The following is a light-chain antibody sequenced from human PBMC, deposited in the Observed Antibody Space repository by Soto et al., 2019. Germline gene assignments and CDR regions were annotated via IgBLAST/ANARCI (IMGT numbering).Light chain of an antibody. CDR2: RNN. Sequence: QSVLTQPPSASGTPGQRVTISCSGRSSNIGSNTVNWYQQLPGTAPKLLIYRNNQRPSGVPDRFSGSKSGTSASLAISGLQSEDEADYYCAAWDDSLNGGYVFGTGTKLTVL. CDR1: SSNIGSNT. CDR3: AAWDDSLNGGYV. J-gene: IGLJ1*01. V-gene: IGLV1-44*01.